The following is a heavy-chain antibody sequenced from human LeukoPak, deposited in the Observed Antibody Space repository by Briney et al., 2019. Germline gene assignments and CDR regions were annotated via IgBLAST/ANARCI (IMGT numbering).Heavy chain of an antibody. CDR3: AKDNGGDDPPTLDY. V-gene: IGHV4-38-2*02. Sequence: PPETLSLTCAVSGYSISGGFYWAWIRQPPGKGLEWLGIIYYSGNTYYNPSLKSRLTISVDTSKNEFSLKLSSVTAADTAVYYCAKDNGGDDPPTLDYWGQGTLVTVSS. D-gene: IGHD2-8*01. J-gene: IGHJ4*02. CDR2: IYYSGNT. CDR1: GYSISGGFY.